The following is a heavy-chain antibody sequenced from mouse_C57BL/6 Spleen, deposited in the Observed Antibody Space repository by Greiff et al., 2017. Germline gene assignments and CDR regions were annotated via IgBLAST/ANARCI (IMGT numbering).Heavy chain of an antibody. V-gene: IGHV1-15*01. CDR1: GYTFTDYE. CDR2: IDPETGGT. Sequence: VQLQQSGAELVKPGASVTLSCKASGYTFTDYEMHWVKQTPVHGLEWIGAIDPETGGTAYNQKFKGKAILTADKSSSTAYMELRSLTSEDSAVYYCTRGDDYDEEDYFDYWGQGTTLTVSS. J-gene: IGHJ2*01. CDR3: TRGDDYDEEDYFDY. D-gene: IGHD2-4*01.